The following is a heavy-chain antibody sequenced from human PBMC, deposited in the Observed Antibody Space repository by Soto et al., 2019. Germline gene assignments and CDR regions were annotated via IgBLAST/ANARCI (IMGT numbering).Heavy chain of an antibody. D-gene: IGHD2-15*01. V-gene: IGHV1-46*03. Sequence: GASVKVSCKASGYTFTSYYMHWVRQAPGQGLEWMGIINPSGGSTSYAQKFQGRVTMTRDTSTSTVYMELSSLRSEDTAVYYCARTTGYCSGGSCYSQREYYYYYMDVWGKGTTVTVS. CDR3: ARTTGYCSGGSCYSQREYYYYYMDV. CDR2: INPSGGST. J-gene: IGHJ6*03. CDR1: GYTFTSYY.